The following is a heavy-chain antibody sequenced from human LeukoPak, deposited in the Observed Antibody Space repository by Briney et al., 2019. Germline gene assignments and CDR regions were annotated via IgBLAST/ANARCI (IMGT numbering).Heavy chain of an antibody. CDR3: ARHRGGSSPDVFDI. J-gene: IGHJ3*02. Sequence: PSETLSLTCTVSGGSINSFHLYWGWIRQTPEKGLEWIGSIYYSGSTYYSPSLKSRVTISVDTSKNHFSLNLSSVIAADAALYYCARHRGGSSPDVFDIWGHGTMVTVS. V-gene: IGHV4-39*07. CDR1: GGSINSFHLY. D-gene: IGHD2-15*01. CDR2: IYYSGST.